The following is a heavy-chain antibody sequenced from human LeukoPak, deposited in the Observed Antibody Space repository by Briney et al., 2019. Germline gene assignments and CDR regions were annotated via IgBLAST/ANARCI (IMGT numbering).Heavy chain of an antibody. CDR3: AKDNTVAVAGHNNWFDP. V-gene: IGHV3-53*01. J-gene: IGHJ5*02. Sequence: PGGSLRLSCAASGFTVSSNYMSWVRQAPGKGLEWVSIIYSGGGSTYYADSVKGRFTISRDNSKNTLYLQMNSLRAGDTAIYYCAKDNTVAVAGHNNWFDPWGQGTLVTVSS. D-gene: IGHD6-19*01. CDR2: IYSGGGST. CDR1: GFTVSSNY.